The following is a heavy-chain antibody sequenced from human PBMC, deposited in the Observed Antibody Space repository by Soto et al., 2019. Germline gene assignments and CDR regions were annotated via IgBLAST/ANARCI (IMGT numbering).Heavy chain of an antibody. V-gene: IGHV1-69*06. CDR1: GGTFSSYA. CDR3: AREGRHFDY. J-gene: IGHJ4*02. Sequence: ASVKVSCKASGGTFSSYAISWVRQAPGQGLEWMGGINPIFGTPHYAQKYQGRVTVTADTFTNTAYMELTRLTSDDTAVYFCAREGRHFDYWGQGTLVTVSS. CDR2: INPIFGTP.